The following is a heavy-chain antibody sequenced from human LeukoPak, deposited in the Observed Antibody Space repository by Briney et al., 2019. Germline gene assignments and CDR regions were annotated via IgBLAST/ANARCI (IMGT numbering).Heavy chain of an antibody. J-gene: IGHJ3*02. CDR3: ARGEDYGDYVRFPFDI. D-gene: IGHD4-17*01. V-gene: IGHV4-4*07. CDR1: GGSISSYY. Sequence: SETLSLTCTVSGGSISSYYWSWIRQPAGEGLEWIGRIYTSGSTNYNPSLKSRVTMSVDTSKNQFSLKLSSVTAADTAVYYCARGEDYGDYVRFPFDIWGQGTMVTVSS. CDR2: IYTSGST.